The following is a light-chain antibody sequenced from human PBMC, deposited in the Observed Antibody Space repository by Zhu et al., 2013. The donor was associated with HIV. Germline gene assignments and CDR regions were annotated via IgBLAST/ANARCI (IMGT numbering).Light chain of an antibody. V-gene: IGLV3-9*01. CDR1: NIDSKS. CDR2: QDD. Sequence: VLTQPPSVSVAPGETARITCGGNNIDSKSVHWYQQRPGQSPVLVIYQDDKRPSGIPERFSGSNSGNTATLTISGTQTLDEADYYCQAWDSGTVVFGGGTKLTVL. CDR3: QAWDSGTVV. J-gene: IGLJ2*01.